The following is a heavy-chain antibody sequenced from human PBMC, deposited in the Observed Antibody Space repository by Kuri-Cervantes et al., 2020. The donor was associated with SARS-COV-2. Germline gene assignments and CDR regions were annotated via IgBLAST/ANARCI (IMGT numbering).Heavy chain of an antibody. CDR1: GFSVSDSQ. CDR3: AKHVRIVGASGGDY. V-gene: IGHV3-66*04. D-gene: IGHD1-26*01. Sequence: GESLKISCAASGFSVSDSQMSWVRQAPGKGLEWVSIIYDNDRTYYLDSVKGRFTVSRDNSQNIVYLHMNNLRADDTAMFYCAKHVRIVGASGGDYWGQGALVTVSS. J-gene: IGHJ4*02. CDR2: IYDNDRT.